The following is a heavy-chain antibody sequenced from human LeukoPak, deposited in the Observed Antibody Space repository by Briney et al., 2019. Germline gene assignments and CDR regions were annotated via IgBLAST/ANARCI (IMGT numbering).Heavy chain of an antibody. V-gene: IGHV4-59*01. D-gene: IGHD5-18*01. Sequence: SETLSLTCTVSGGSISSYYWSWIRQPPGKGLEWIGYIYYSGSTNYNPSLKSRVTISVDTSKNQLSLKLSSVTAADTAVYYCARDRSYGYLNWFDAWGQGTLVTVSS. CDR1: GGSISSYY. CDR2: IYYSGST. CDR3: ARDRSYGYLNWFDA. J-gene: IGHJ5*02.